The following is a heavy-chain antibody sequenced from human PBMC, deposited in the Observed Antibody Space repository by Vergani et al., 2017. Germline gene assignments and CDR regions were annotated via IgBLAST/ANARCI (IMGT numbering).Heavy chain of an antibody. CDR2: IRSKAYGQAT. J-gene: IGHJ3*02. V-gene: IGHV3-49*03. Sequence: EVQLVESGGDLVQPGRSLRLSCTASGFTFGYYAMDWFRQAPGQGLEWVGGIRSKAYGQATLYAASVKGRVTISRDDSKSIAYLQMNNLQTEDTAMYYCVRDQVTMLRGSDALDIWGQGTMVTVSS. D-gene: IGHD3-10*01. CDR1: GFTFGYYA. CDR3: VRDQVTMLRGSDALDI.